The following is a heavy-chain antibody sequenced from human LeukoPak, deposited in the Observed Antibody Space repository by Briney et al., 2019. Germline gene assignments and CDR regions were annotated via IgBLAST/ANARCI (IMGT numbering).Heavy chain of an antibody. CDR3: ARGAYYDILTGYYQTQFYYPMDV. Sequence: PGGSLRLYCEASGFTFSIYAIHWVRQAPGKGLEWVAVTSYDGGKKFYADSVQGRFTISRENPKNILYLEMNSLRTEDTAVYYCARGAYYDILTGYYQTQFYYPMDVWGRGTTVTVSS. CDR2: TSYDGGKK. D-gene: IGHD3-9*01. J-gene: IGHJ6*02. V-gene: IGHV3-30*03. CDR1: GFTFSIYA.